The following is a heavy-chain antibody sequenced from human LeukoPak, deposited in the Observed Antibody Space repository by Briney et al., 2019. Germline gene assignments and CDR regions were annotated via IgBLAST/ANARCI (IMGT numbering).Heavy chain of an antibody. CDR1: GYTFTSYG. CDR2: ISAHNGKT. CDR3: ARAGTTLLLDY. D-gene: IGHD4-11*01. J-gene: IGHJ4*02. V-gene: IGHV1-18*01. Sequence: ASVKVSCKASGYTFTSYGIIWVRQAPGQGLQWMGWISAHNGKTNCAQNLQGRVTMTTDTSTNTVYLELRSLTSDDTAVYYCARAGTTLLLDYWGRGTLVTVSS.